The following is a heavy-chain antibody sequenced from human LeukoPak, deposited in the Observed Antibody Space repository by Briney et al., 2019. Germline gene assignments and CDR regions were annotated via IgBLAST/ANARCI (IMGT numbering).Heavy chain of an antibody. V-gene: IGHV3-23*01. CDR1: GFTFDNYA. CDR3: AKGRRRASDIVVVPAAIGY. CDR2: ISNTGGST. D-gene: IGHD2-2*01. J-gene: IGHJ4*02. Sequence: GGSLRLSCAASGFTFDNYAMTWVRQAPGRGLEWVSTISNTGGSTYYADSVKGRFTISRDNSRNTLYLQMNSLRAEDTAVYYCAKGRRRASDIVVVPAAIGYWGQGTLVTVSS.